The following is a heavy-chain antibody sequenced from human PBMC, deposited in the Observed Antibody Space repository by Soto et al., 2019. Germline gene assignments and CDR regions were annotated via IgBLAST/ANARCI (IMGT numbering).Heavy chain of an antibody. D-gene: IGHD6-19*01. Sequence: SVKVSCKPSGGTFTNYAFSWVRQAPGQGLEWMGGIIPIFGTPDYTQNFQGRVTITADESTRTASMELNSLRADDTAVYYCARSTRIPVAGTFDYWGQGTLVTVSS. CDR3: ARSTRIPVAGTFDY. CDR2: IIPIFGTP. CDR1: GGTFTNYA. V-gene: IGHV1-69*13. J-gene: IGHJ4*02.